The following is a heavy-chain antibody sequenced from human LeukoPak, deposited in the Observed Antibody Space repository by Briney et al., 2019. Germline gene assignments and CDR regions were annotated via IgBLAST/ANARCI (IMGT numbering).Heavy chain of an antibody. CDR2: IYSGGST. Sequence: PGGSLRLSCAASGFTVSSNYMSWVRQAPGKGLEWVSVIYSGGSTYYADSVKGRFTVSRDNSKNTLYLQLTSLRSEDTAVYYCAKGSGLGSYDFWGQGTLVTVSS. V-gene: IGHV3-53*01. CDR1: GFTVSSNY. CDR3: AKGSGLGSYDF. D-gene: IGHD1-26*01. J-gene: IGHJ4*02.